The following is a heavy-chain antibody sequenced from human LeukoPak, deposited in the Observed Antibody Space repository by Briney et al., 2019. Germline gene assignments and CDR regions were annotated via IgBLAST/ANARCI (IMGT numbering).Heavy chain of an antibody. Sequence: KPSETLSLTCTVSGGSITSSNYYWGWIRQPPGKGLDWIGSIYYTGSTYYNPSLKSRVTISVDTSKNQFSLKLSSVTAADTAVYYCARHRSLRQLRGYFDYWGQGTLVTVSS. J-gene: IGHJ4*02. V-gene: IGHV4-39*01. CDR3: ARHRSLRQLRGYFDY. D-gene: IGHD6-13*01. CDR2: IYYTGST. CDR1: GGSITSSNYY.